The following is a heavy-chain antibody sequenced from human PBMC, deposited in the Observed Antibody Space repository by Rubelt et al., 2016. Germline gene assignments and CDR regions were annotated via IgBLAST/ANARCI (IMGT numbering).Heavy chain of an antibody. J-gene: IGHJ6*03. V-gene: IGHV1-2*06. D-gene: IGHD2-2*01. CDR2: GNPNSGGT. CDR3: ARELVVVVPAADPPFYYMDV. Sequence: RGNPNSGGTNYAQKFQGRVTMTRDTSISTAYMELSRLRSDDTAVYYCARELVVVVPAADPPFYYMDVWGKGTTVTVSS.